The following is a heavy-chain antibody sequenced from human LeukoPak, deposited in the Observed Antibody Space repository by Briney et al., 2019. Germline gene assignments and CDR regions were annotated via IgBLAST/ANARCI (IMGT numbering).Heavy chain of an antibody. CDR1: GFTVSSNY. CDR3: ARGAGYNCPYYFDY. CDR2: IYGGGNI. D-gene: IGHD5-24*01. V-gene: IGHV3-53*01. Sequence: GGSLRLSCAASGFTVSSNYMSWVRQAPGKGLEWVSVIYGGGNIYYADSVKGRFTISRDNSKNTLYLQMNSLRAEDTAVYYCARGAGYNCPYYFDYWGQGTLVTVSS. J-gene: IGHJ4*02.